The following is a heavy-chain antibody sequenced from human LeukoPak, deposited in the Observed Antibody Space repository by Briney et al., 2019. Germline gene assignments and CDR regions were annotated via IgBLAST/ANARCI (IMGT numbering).Heavy chain of an antibody. CDR1: GFTFRSYS. J-gene: IGHJ4*02. Sequence: GGSLRLSCAASGFTFRSYSMNWVRQAPGKGLEWVSSISSSSSYIYYADSVKGRFTISRDNAKNSLYLQMNSLRAEDTAVYYCASYNEPGFDYWGQGTLVTVSS. CDR3: ASYNEPGFDY. V-gene: IGHV3-21*01. CDR2: ISSSSSYI. D-gene: IGHD5-24*01.